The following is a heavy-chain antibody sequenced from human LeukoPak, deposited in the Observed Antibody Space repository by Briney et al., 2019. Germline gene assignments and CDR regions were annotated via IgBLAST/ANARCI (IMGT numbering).Heavy chain of an antibody. D-gene: IGHD1-26*01. V-gene: IGHV3-7*01. CDR1: GFTFSSCA. CDR2: IKQDGSEK. J-gene: IGHJ4*02. Sequence: PGGSLRLSCAASGFTFSSCAMTWVRQAPGKGLEWVANIKQDGSEKYYGDSVKGRFTISRDNAKNSLYLQMNSLRAEDTAVYYCARDAGIVAVSVFDYWGRGTLVTVSS. CDR3: ARDAGIVAVSVFDY.